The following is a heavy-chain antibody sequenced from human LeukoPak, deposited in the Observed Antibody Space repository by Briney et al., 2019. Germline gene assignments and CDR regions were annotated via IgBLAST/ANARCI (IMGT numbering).Heavy chain of an antibody. J-gene: IGHJ3*02. V-gene: IGHV3-23*01. CDR3: AKRANNDAFEI. CDR1: GLTVSSNF. Sequence: PGGSLRLSCAATGLTVSSNFMSWVRQAPGKGLEWVSVISGSGGSTYYADSVKGRFTISRDNSKNTLYLQMNSLRAEDTAVYYCAKRANNDAFEIWGQGTLVTVSS. CDR2: ISGSGGST. D-gene: IGHD4/OR15-4a*01.